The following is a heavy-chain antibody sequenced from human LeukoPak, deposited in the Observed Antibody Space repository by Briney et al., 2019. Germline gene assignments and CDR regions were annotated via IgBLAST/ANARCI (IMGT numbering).Heavy chain of an antibody. CDR2: ISSSSTI. J-gene: IGHJ4*02. D-gene: IGHD3-3*01. V-gene: IGHV3-48*02. CDR3: AGGSLEWLFYLDY. CDR1: GFTFSSYS. Sequence: GGSLRLSCAASGFTFSSYSMNWVRQAPGKGLEWVSYISSSSTIYYSDPVKGRFTISRDNAKNSLYLQMNSLRDEDTAVYYCAGGSLEWLFYLDYWGQGTLVTVSS.